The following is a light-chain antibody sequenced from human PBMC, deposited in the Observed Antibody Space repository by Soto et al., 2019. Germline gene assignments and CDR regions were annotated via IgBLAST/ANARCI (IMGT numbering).Light chain of an antibody. CDR2: DST. Sequence: VLTQSPATLSLSPGERATLSCRASQSIHTSLAWYQQKSGKPTRLLIYDSTLRANGVPDRFGGSRSGTEFTLTINSLEPEDFAVYYCQQRNVWHPITFGQGTRLEIK. V-gene: IGKV3D-11*02. CDR3: QQRNVWHPIT. J-gene: IGKJ5*01. CDR1: QSIHTS.